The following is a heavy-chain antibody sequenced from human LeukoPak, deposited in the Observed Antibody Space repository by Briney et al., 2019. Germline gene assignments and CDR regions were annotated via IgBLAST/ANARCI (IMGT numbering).Heavy chain of an antibody. V-gene: IGHV5-51*01. CDR3: ARPHYGASDY. J-gene: IGHJ4*02. D-gene: IGHD4-17*01. Sequence: GESLKISCEGSGYSFTNYWIGWVRQMPGKGLEWMGIIYPSDSHTRYSPSFQGQVTISADKSSSTAYLQWSSLKASGSAMYYCARPHYGASDYWGQGTLVTVSS. CDR1: GYSFTNYW. CDR2: IYPSDSHT.